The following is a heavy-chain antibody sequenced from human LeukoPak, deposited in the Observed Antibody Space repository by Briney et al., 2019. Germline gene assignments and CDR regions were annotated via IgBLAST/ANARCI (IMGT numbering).Heavy chain of an antibody. CDR3: ARDYYDSSGYYHAHDY. J-gene: IGHJ4*02. D-gene: IGHD3-22*01. CDR1: GGTFSSYA. CDR2: IIPIFGTA. V-gene: IGHV1-69*05. Sequence: SVKVSCKASGGTFSSYAISWVRQAPGQGLEWMGRIIPIFGTANYAQKFQGRVTITTDESTSTAYMELSSLISEDPAVYYCARDYYDSSGYYHAHDYWGQGTLVTVSS.